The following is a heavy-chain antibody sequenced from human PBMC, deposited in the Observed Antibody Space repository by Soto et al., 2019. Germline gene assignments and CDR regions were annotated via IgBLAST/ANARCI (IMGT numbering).Heavy chain of an antibody. D-gene: IGHD5-18*01. CDR3: AKGDTAMIDYYYYGMDV. Sequence: VGSLRLSCAASGFTFSSYGMHWVRQAPGKGLEWVAVISYDGSNKYYADSVKGRFTISRDNSKNTLYLQMNSLRAEDTAVYYCAKGDTAMIDYYYYGMDVWGQGTTVTVSS. CDR1: GFTFSSYG. J-gene: IGHJ6*02. CDR2: ISYDGSNK. V-gene: IGHV3-30*18.